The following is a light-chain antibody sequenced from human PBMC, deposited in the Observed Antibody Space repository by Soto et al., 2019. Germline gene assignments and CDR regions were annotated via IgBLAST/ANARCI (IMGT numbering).Light chain of an antibody. CDR3: SSYTTSSTLYVV. CDR2: DVS. V-gene: IGLV2-14*01. J-gene: IGLJ2*01. Sequence: QPVLTQPASVSGSPGQSITISCTGTSSDVGGYNYVSWYQQHPGKAPKLMIYDVSNRPSGVSNRFSGSKSGNTASLTISGLQAEDEAAYYCSSYTTSSTLYVVFGGGTKLTVL. CDR1: SSDVGGYNY.